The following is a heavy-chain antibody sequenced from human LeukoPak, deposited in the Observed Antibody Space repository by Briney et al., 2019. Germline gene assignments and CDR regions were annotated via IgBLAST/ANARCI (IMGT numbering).Heavy chain of an antibody. J-gene: IGHJ6*03. CDR2: IYPGDSDT. D-gene: IGHD3-10*01. Sequence: GESLKISFKGSGYSFTSYWIGWVRQMPGKGLEWMGIIYPGDSDTRYSPSFQGQVTISADKSTSTAYLQWSSLKASDTAMYYCARPRRGSAPYYYYYMDVWGKGTTVTVSS. CDR1: GYSFTSYW. V-gene: IGHV5-51*01. CDR3: ARPRRGSAPYYYYYMDV.